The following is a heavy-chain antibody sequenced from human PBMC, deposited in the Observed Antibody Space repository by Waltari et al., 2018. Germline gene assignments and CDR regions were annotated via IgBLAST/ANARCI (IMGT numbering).Heavy chain of an antibody. J-gene: IGHJ6*02. CDR1: GFRFSNYW. D-gene: IGHD3-10*01. V-gene: IGHV3-74*03. CDR2: ISNDETTL. Sequence: EEQLLESGGGLVQPGDSLRLSCAASGFRFSNYWMNWVRQAPGKGLVGFARISNDETTLTYADSVKGRFTISRDNAKNTVYLQMKRLRADDTAVYYCARLAPRTYRSPVPGRHYYYGMDVWGQGTTVTVSS. CDR3: ARLAPRTYRSPVPGRHYYYGMDV.